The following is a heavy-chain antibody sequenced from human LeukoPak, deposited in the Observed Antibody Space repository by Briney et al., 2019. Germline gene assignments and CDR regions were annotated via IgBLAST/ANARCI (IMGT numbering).Heavy chain of an antibody. Sequence: AGGSLRLSCAASGFTFSSCSMNWVRRAPGKGLEWVSYISSGSSSIYYADSVKGRFTISRDNAENSLYLQMNSLSDEDTAVYYCARGRATGRSGGDYWGQGTLVTVSS. V-gene: IGHV3-48*02. D-gene: IGHD3-9*01. CDR3: ARGRATGRSGGDY. CDR1: GFTFSSCS. CDR2: ISSGSSSI. J-gene: IGHJ4*02.